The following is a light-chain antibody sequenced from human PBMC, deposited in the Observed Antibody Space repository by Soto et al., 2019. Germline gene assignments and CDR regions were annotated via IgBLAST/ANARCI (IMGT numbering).Light chain of an antibody. J-gene: IGKJ4*01. CDR1: QGMSSW. V-gene: IGKV1D-12*01. Sequence: DIQMTHSPSSVSASVGDRVTISCPASQGMSSWLAWYQQKPGKAPKLLIYVASSLQSGVPSRFCSSGSGTDVTLTTMSLQPEDFATYYCQQANAFAPTFRGAIEVEIK. CDR2: VAS. CDR3: QQANAFAPT.